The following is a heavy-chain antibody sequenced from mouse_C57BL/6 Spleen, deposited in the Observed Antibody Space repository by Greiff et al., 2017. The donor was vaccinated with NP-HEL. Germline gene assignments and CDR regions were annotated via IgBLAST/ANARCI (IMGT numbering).Heavy chain of an antibody. CDR3: ARNYYGSSSLKD. V-gene: IGHV14-3*01. Sequence: EVKLVESVAELVRPGASVKLSCTASGFTITNTYMHWVKQRPEQGLEWIGRLDPAHGNTKSAPKFPGKATLTADPSSNTAYLQLTSLTSEDTAIYYCARNYYGSSSLKDWGQGTTLTVSS. CDR2: LDPAHGNT. D-gene: IGHD1-1*01. CDR1: GFTITNTY. J-gene: IGHJ2*01.